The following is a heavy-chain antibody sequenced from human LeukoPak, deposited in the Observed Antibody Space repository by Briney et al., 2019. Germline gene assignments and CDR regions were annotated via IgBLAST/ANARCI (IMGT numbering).Heavy chain of an antibody. Sequence: ASVKVSCKASGYTFTGYYMHWVRQAPGQGLEWMGWINPNSGGTNYAQKFQGRVTMTRDTSISTAYMELSSLRSEDTAVYYCARGRRLRYFDWLHPERYYYMDVWGKGTTVTVSS. CDR3: ARGRRLRYFDWLHPERYYYMDV. CDR2: INPNSGGT. J-gene: IGHJ6*03. CDR1: GYTFTGYY. V-gene: IGHV1-2*02. D-gene: IGHD3-9*01.